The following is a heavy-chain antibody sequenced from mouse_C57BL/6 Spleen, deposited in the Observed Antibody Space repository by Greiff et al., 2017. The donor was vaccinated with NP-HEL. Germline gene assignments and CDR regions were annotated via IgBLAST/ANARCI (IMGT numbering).Heavy chain of an antibody. CDR3: ARFSPDWYFDV. CDR1: GYTFTDYY. Sequence: QVQLQQSGAELVRPGASVKLSCKASGYTFTDYYINWVKQRPGQGLEWIARIYPGSGNTYYNEKFKGKATLTAEKSSSTAYMQLSSLTSEDSAVYFCARFSPDWYFDVWGTGTTVTVSS. J-gene: IGHJ1*03. CDR2: IYPGSGNT. V-gene: IGHV1-76*01. D-gene: IGHD6-1*01.